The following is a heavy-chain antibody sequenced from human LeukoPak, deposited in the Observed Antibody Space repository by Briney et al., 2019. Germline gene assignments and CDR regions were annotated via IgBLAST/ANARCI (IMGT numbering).Heavy chain of an antibody. CDR2: ISSSSSTI. Sequence: GGSLRLSCAASGFTFSSYSMNWVRQAPGKGLEWVSYISSSSSTIYYADSVKGRFTISRDNAKNSLYLQMNSLRAEDTAVYYCARDDHGFRLGWFGESGGFDPWGQGTLVTVSS. CDR3: ARDDHGFRLGWFGESGGFDP. J-gene: IGHJ5*02. D-gene: IGHD3-10*01. V-gene: IGHV3-48*04. CDR1: GFTFSSYS.